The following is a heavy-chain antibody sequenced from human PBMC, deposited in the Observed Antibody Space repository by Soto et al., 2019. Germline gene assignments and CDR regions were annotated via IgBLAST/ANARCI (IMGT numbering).Heavy chain of an antibody. D-gene: IGHD6-13*01. V-gene: IGHV1-69*01. CDR2: IIPMFGTT. CDR3: ERASIHGSSWYFWFDP. Sequence: QVQLVQSGAEVRKPGSSVKVSCKASGGTFSRYAINWVRQAPGQGLEWMGGIIPMFGTTNYAQKFKGRVTITADESTSTVYMELNNLGSDDAAGYYCERASIHGSSWYFWFDPWGQGTLVTVSS. J-gene: IGHJ5*01. CDR1: GGTFSRYA.